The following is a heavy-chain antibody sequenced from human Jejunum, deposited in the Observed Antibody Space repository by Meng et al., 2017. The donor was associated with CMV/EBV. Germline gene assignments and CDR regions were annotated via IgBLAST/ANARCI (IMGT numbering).Heavy chain of an antibody. CDR2: IDSDGSST. V-gene: IGHV3-74*01. Sequence: SCAASGITFSRYWMHWVRQGPGKGLVWVSRIDSDGSSTSYADSVKGRFTISRDNAKNTLYLQMNSLRAEDTAIYYCARGGVSPFYWGQGTLVTVSS. CDR3: ARGGVSPFY. J-gene: IGHJ4*02. CDR1: GITFSRYW. D-gene: IGHD6-6*01.